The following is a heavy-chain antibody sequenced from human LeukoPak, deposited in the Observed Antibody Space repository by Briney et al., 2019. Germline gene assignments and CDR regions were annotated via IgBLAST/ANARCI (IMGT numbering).Heavy chain of an antibody. CDR1: GYSFSTYW. Sequence: GESLKISCKGFGYSFSTYWIGWVRQIPGKGLEWMGIIYPDDSDTRSSPSFQGQVTFSADKSISTAYLQWSSLKASDTAMYYCARPRGFCGSTSCYGGYFDYWGQGTLVTVSS. D-gene: IGHD2-2*01. J-gene: IGHJ4*02. CDR2: IYPDDSDT. V-gene: IGHV5-51*01. CDR3: ARPRGFCGSTSCYGGYFDY.